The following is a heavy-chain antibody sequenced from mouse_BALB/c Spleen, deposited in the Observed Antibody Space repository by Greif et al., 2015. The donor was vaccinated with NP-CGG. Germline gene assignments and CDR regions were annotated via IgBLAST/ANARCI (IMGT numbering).Heavy chain of an antibody. D-gene: IGHD2-10*02. V-gene: IGHV2-9*02. Sequence: VKVVESGPGLVAPSQSLSITCTVSGFSLTSYGVHWVRQPPGKGLEWLGVIWAGGSTNYNSALMSRLSISKDNSKSQVFLKMNSLQTDDTAMYYCARDRKYGNYYAMDYWGQGTSVTVSS. CDR2: IWAGGST. J-gene: IGHJ4*01. CDR1: GFSLTSYG. CDR3: ARDRKYGNYYAMDY.